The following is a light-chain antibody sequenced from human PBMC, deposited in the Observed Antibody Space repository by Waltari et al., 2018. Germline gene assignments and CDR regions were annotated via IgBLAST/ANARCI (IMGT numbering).Light chain of an antibody. CDR2: AAS. CDR1: QTISSY. Sequence: DIQLTQSPSSLSASVGDRVTITCRASQTISSYLNWYQQKPGKAPKLLIYAASSLQSGVPSRFSGSGSGPDFTLTISSLQPEDVAVYYCQQYYSTPLPFGGGTKVEIK. CDR3: QQYYSTPLP. V-gene: IGKV1-39*01. J-gene: IGKJ4*01.